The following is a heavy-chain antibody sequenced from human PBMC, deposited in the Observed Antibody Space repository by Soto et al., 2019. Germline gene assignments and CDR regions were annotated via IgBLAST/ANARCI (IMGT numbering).Heavy chain of an antibody. V-gene: IGHV3-30*18. D-gene: IGHD1-26*01. CDR1: GFTFRSYG. CDR3: AKGGVGSTSNAFDI. CDR2: ISYDGSNK. Sequence: GGSLRLSCAASGFTFRSYGMHWVRQAPAKGLEWVAVISYDGSNKYYADSVKGRFTISRDNSKNTLYLQMNSLRAEDTAVYYCAKGGVGSTSNAFDICGQGTMVTVSS. J-gene: IGHJ3*02.